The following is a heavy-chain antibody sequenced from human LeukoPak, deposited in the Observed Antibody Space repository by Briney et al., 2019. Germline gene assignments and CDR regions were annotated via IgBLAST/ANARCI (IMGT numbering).Heavy chain of an antibody. J-gene: IGHJ4*02. Sequence: GGSLRLSCGGSGFTFSTYNMHWVRQAPGKGLEWVSYISSSSDKIYYADSVKGRFTISRDNSKNTLYLQMNSLRAEDTAVYYCARERYRLYYFDYWGQGTLVTVSS. CDR3: ARERYRLYYFDY. CDR1: GFTFSTYN. V-gene: IGHV3-48*01. CDR2: ISSSSDKI. D-gene: IGHD2-2*02.